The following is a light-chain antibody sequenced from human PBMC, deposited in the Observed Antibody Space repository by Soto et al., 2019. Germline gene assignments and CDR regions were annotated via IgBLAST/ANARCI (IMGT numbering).Light chain of an antibody. CDR1: SSDVGGYNF. Sequence: QSALTQPASVSGSPGQSITISCTGTSSDVGGYNFVSWYQQHPGKAPKLMIYDVNNRPSGVSNRFSGSRSGNTASLTISGLQAEDEADYYCSSYKSSSTYVFGTGTKVTVL. J-gene: IGLJ1*01. V-gene: IGLV2-14*03. CDR2: DVN. CDR3: SSYKSSSTYV.